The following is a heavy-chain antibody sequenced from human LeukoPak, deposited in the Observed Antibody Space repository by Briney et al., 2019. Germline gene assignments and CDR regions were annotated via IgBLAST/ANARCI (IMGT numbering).Heavy chain of an antibody. CDR1: GCTFSSYG. CDR2: ISGSGGST. Sequence: GASLRLSCAASGCTFSSYGMSWVRQAPGKGLEWVSVISGSGGSTYSADSTKGRFTISRDNSKNTLYLQMNSLRAEDTAVYYCARERAGIWDSFDYWGQGTLVTVSS. D-gene: IGHD3-10*01. CDR3: ARERAGIWDSFDY. V-gene: IGHV3-23*01. J-gene: IGHJ4*02.